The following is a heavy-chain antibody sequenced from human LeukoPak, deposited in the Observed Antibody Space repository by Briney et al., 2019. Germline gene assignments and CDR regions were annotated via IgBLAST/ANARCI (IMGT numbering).Heavy chain of an antibody. CDR1: GGSISSYY. Sequence: PSETLSLTCTVSGGSISSYYWGWIRQPPGKGLEWIGYIYYSGSTNYNPSLKSRVTISVDTSKNQFSLKLSSVTAADAAVYYCAREAAYYGMDVWGKGTTVTVSS. CDR3: AREAAYYGMDV. CDR2: IYYSGST. J-gene: IGHJ6*04. V-gene: IGHV4-59*01. D-gene: IGHD6-13*01.